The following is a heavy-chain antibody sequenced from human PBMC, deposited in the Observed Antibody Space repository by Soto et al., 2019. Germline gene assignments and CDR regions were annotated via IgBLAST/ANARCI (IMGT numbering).Heavy chain of an antibody. CDR3: AITRGRSYDY. V-gene: IGHV3-53*02. CDR1: GFTVSGNY. J-gene: IGHJ4*02. CDR2: IYNGCGP. D-gene: IGHD5-12*01. Sequence: EVQLVETGGGLIQPGGSLRLSWAASGFTVSGNYMSWVRQAPGKGLEFVSVIYNGCGPYYADSVNGRFTIARDNSTNTLDLQMNSVRAEYTAVYYFAITRGRSYDYWGQGTLVNVS.